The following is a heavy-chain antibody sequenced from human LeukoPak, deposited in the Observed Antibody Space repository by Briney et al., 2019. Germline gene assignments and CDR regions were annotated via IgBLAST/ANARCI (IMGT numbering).Heavy chain of an antibody. CDR2: MSITENT. V-gene: IGHV4-4*07. J-gene: IGHJ4*02. Sequence: SETLFLTCTVSGASVTDYYWTWIRQPAGKGLEWIGRMSITENTYYCPSLESRVTISVDGSKNQFSLNLTSLTAADTAVYYCARLEGSGAPVYWGQGIRVTVSS. CDR3: ARLEGSGAPVY. CDR1: GASVTDYY. D-gene: IGHD3-10*01.